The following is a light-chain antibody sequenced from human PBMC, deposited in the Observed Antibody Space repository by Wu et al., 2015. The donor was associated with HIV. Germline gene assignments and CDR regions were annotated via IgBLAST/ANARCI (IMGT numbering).Light chain of an antibody. Sequence: EIVLTQSPGTLSLSPGERATLSCRASQSVSSSYLDWYQQKPGQAPRLLIYGASSRATGIPDRFSGSGSGTDFTLTISRLEPEDFAVYYCQQYGSSPPRTFGQGTKVEI. CDR3: QQYGSSPPRT. CDR2: GAS. J-gene: IGKJ1*01. CDR1: QSVSSSY. V-gene: IGKV3-20*01.